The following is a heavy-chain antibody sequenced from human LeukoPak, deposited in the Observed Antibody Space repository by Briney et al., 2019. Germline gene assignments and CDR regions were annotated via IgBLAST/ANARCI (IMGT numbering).Heavy chain of an antibody. J-gene: IGHJ4*02. Sequence: GGSLRLSCAASGFTFSDYSMNWVRQAPGKGLEWISWIGISSGNTKYADSVKGRFTISRDNAKNTLYLQMNSLRAEDTAIYYCATAYSTTWSFSDSWGQGTLVTVSS. CDR2: IGISSGNT. CDR1: GFTFSDYS. CDR3: ATAYSTTWSFSDS. V-gene: IGHV3-23*01. D-gene: IGHD6-13*01.